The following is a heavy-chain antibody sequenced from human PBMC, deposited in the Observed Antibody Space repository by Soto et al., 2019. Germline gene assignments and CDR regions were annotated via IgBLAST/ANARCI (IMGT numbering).Heavy chain of an antibody. V-gene: IGHV3-23*01. CDR3: AKDRSIIAARLFDY. D-gene: IGHD6-6*01. CDR2: ISGSGGST. CDR1: GLTFSSYA. J-gene: IGHJ4*02. Sequence: SLNGSCAASGLTFSSYARSWVRQAPGKGLEWVSAISGSGGSTYYADSVKGRFTISRDNSKNTLYLQMNSLRAEDTAVYYCAKDRSIIAARLFDYWGQGTLVTVSS.